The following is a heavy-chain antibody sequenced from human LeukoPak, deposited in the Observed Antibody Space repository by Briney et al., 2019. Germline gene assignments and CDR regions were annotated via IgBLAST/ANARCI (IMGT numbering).Heavy chain of an antibody. V-gene: IGHV4-4*07. Sequence: SETLSPTCTVSGVSISSYYWSWVRQPAGKGLEWIGRIYTSGSTNYNPSLNSRVTMSVDTSKNQFSLKLSSVTAADTAVYYCARAVWTTFKRGWFDPWGQGTLVTVSS. CDR1: GVSISSYY. CDR3: ARAVWTTFKRGWFDP. D-gene: IGHD3/OR15-3a*01. J-gene: IGHJ5*02. CDR2: IYTSGST.